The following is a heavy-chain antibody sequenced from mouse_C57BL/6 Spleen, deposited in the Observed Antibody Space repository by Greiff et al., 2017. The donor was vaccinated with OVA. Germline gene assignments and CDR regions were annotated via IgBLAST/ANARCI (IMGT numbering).Heavy chain of an antibody. CDR2: INPYNGGT. J-gene: IGHJ1*03. D-gene: IGHD1-1*01. V-gene: IGHV1-19*01. CDR1: GYTFTDYY. Sequence: VQLQQSGPVLVKPGASVKMSCKASGYTFTDYYMNWVKQSHGKSLEWIGVINPYNGGTSYNQKFKGKATLTVDKSSSTAYMELNSLTSEDSAVYYCARENHSTVVEGGCFGDWGTGTTVTVSS. CDR3: ARENHSTVVEGGCFGD.